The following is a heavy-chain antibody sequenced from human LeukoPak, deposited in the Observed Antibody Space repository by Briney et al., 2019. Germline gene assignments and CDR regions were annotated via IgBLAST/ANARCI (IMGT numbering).Heavy chain of an antibody. D-gene: IGHD3-22*01. CDR2: IKKDGSEK. Sequence: PGGSLRLSCATSGFSFSSYWMSWVRQAPGRGLEWVANIKKDGSEKYYVDSVKGRFTISRDNAKNSLYLQMNSLRAEDTAVYYCARDWYYYDSSGYTLDYWGQGTLVTVSS. V-gene: IGHV3-7*03. CDR3: ARDWYYYDSSGYTLDY. CDR1: GFSFSSYW. J-gene: IGHJ4*02.